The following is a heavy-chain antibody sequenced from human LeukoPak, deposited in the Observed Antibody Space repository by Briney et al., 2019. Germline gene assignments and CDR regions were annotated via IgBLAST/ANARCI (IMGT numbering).Heavy chain of an antibody. CDR2: VYYGGST. CDR1: SGSISNSLYY. V-gene: IGHV4-39*07. J-gene: IGHJ4*02. CDR3: TREGGDTSGYYHDS. D-gene: IGHD3-22*01. Sequence: PSETLSLTCTVSSGSISNSLYYWGWIRQPPGKGLEWLGSVYYGGSTYYSPSLKSRVTISIDRSKNQFSLKLNSMTAADTAVYYCTREGGDTSGYYHDSWGQGTLVTVSS.